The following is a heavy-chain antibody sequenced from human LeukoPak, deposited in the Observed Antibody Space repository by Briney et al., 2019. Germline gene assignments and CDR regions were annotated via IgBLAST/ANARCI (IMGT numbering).Heavy chain of an antibody. J-gene: IGHJ4*02. CDR2: ISAYNGNT. D-gene: IGHD3-10*01. CDR3: ARTRSDYYGSGHADY. V-gene: IGHV1-18*01. CDR1: GYTFTSYG. Sequence: ASVKVSCKASGYTFTSYGISWVRQAPGQGLEWMGCISAYNGNTNYAQKLQGRVTMTTDTSTSTAYMELRSLRSDDTAVYYCARTRSDYYGSGHADYWGQGTLVTVSS.